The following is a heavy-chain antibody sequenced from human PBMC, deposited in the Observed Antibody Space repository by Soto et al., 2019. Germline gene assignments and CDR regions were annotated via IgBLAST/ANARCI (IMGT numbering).Heavy chain of an antibody. J-gene: IGHJ5*02. D-gene: IGHD6-13*01. CDR3: ARISSSWYDNWFDP. V-gene: IGHV2-70*11. CDR2: IDWDDDK. Sequence: SGPTLVNPTQTLTLTCTFSGFSLSTSGMCVSWIRQPPGKALEWLARIDWDDDKYYSTSLKSRLTISKDTSKNQVVLTMTNMDPVDTATYYCARISSSWYDNWFDPWGQGTLVTVSS. CDR1: GFSLSTSGMC.